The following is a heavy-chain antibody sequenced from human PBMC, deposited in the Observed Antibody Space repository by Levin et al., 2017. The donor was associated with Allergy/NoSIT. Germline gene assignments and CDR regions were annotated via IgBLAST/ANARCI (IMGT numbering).Heavy chain of an antibody. Sequence: SGGSLRLSCAASGFTFSSYWMHWVRQAPGKGLVWVSRINSDGSSTSYADSVKGRFTISRDNAKNTLYLQMNSLRAEDTAVYYCARDGLTGYSLGTHRLYYYYYMDGWGKGTTVTVSS. D-gene: IGHD3-9*01. CDR1: GFTFSSYW. CDR3: ARDGLTGYSLGTHRLYYYYYMDG. CDR2: INSDGSST. V-gene: IGHV3-74*01. J-gene: IGHJ6*03.